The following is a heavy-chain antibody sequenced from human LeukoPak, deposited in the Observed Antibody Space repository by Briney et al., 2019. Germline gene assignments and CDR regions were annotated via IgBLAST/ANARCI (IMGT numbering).Heavy chain of an antibody. Sequence: GGSLRLSCAASGFSFSVYAMHWVRQAQGKGLEWVAFIRNDGSNENYADSVKGRFTISRDKSKNTLYLQINSLRAEDTAMYYCAEGTGSDAFDIWGQGTMVTVSS. CDR1: GFSFSVYA. D-gene: IGHD3-10*01. J-gene: IGHJ3*02. CDR3: AEGTGSDAFDI. CDR2: IRNDGSNE. V-gene: IGHV3-30*02.